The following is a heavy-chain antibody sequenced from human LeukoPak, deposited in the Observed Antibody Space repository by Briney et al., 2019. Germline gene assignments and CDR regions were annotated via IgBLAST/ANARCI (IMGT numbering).Heavy chain of an antibody. Sequence: GGSLRLSCAASGFTFSSYAMHWVRQAPGKGLEWVAVISYDGSNKYYADSVKGRFTISRDNSKNTLYLQMNSLRAEDTAVYYCARDYCSSPTCYMFHGSPRLEDWGQGTLVTVSS. CDR3: ARDYCSSPTCYMFHGSPRLED. J-gene: IGHJ4*02. CDR1: GFTFSSYA. V-gene: IGHV3-30-3*01. D-gene: IGHD2-2*01. CDR2: ISYDGSNK.